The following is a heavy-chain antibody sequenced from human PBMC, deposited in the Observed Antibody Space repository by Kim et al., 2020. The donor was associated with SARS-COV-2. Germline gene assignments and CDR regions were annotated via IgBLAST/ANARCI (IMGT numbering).Heavy chain of an antibody. Sequence: SETLSLTCAVYGGSFSGYYWSWICQPPGKGLEWIGEINHSGSTNYNPSLKSRVTISVDTSKNQFSLKLSSVTAADTAVYYCARDRHSSYGSGGYPGRGTYYFDYWRQGTLVTVSS. CDR1: GGSFSGYY. CDR3: ARDRHSSYGSGGYPGRGTYYFDY. D-gene: IGHD3-10*01. CDR2: INHSGST. J-gene: IGHJ4*02. V-gene: IGHV4-34*01.